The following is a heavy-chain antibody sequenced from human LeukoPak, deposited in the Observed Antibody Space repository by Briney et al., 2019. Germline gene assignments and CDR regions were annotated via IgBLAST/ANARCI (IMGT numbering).Heavy chain of an antibody. CDR2: IIAYEGNT. CDR3: ATRRGNTSSAIYYYYGMDV. V-gene: IGHV1-18*01. CDR1: GYTFTSYG. D-gene: IGHD6-6*01. J-gene: IGHJ6*01. Sequence: GASVKFSCKASGYTFTSYGISWVRQVPGQGLEWMGWIIAYEGNTNYAQKLEGRATMTTDTYTRTAYMETRSLRSDDTAVYYSATRRGNTSSAIYYYYGMDVWGQETTVTVPS.